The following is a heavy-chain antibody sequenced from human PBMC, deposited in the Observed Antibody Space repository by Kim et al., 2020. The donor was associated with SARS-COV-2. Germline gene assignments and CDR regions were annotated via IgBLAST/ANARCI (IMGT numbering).Heavy chain of an antibody. V-gene: IGHV5-51*01. D-gene: IGHD3-22*01. CDR3: ARDLYYYDSSGYPRAGGYFDY. J-gene: IGHJ4*02. CDR1: GYSFTSYW. CDR2: IYPGDSDT. Sequence: ESLKISCKGSGYSFTSYWIGWVRQMPGKGLEWMGIIYPGDSDTRYSPSFQGQVTISADKSISTAYLQWSSLKASDTAMYYCARDLYYYDSSGYPRAGGYFDYWGQGTLVTVSS.